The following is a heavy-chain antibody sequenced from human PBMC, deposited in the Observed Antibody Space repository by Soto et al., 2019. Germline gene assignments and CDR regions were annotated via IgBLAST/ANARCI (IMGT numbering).Heavy chain of an antibody. CDR1: GGSISGYY. D-gene: IGHD3-3*01. V-gene: IGHV4-34*01. CDR2: INHSGST. CDR3: ARGKYYDFWSGYGVYYYMDV. Sequence: PSETLSLTCAVYGGSISGYYWSWIRQPPGKGLEWIGEINHSGSTNYNPSLKSRVTISVDTSKNQFSLKLSSVTAADTAVYYCARGKYYDFWSGYGVYYYMDVWGKGTTVTVSS. J-gene: IGHJ6*03.